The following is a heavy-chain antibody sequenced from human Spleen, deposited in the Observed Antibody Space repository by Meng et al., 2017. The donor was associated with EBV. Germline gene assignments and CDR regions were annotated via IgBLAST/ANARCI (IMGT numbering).Heavy chain of an antibody. D-gene: IGHD6-19*01. CDR3: ARPFPSWQSPRLDPFGA. V-gene: IGHV4-39*01. Sequence: GAGKVEPSAPRYLPSTALGAAITSFYYWGCIRQPPGRGLEWIGSVHYTGSTYYSPSLKSRVTVSVDTSKNQFSLRLTSVTAADTAVYYCARPFPSWQSPRLDPFGAWGQGTLVTVSS. J-gene: IGHJ5*02. CDR2: VHYTGST. CDR1: GAAITSFYY.